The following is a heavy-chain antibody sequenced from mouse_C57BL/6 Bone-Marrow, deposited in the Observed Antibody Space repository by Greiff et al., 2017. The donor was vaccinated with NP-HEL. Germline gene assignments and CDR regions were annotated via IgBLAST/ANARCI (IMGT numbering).Heavy chain of an antibody. D-gene: IGHD2-3*01. CDR2: IDPNSGGT. J-gene: IGHJ4*01. Sequence: QVQLQQPGAELVKPGASVKLSCKASGYTFTSYWMHWVKQRPGRGLEWIGRIDPNSGGTKYNEQFKSKATLTVDKPSSTAYMQLSSLTSEDSAVYYCARRDGYPYYAMGYWGQGTSVTVSS. CDR1: GYTFTSYW. V-gene: IGHV1-72*01. CDR3: ARRDGYPYYAMGY.